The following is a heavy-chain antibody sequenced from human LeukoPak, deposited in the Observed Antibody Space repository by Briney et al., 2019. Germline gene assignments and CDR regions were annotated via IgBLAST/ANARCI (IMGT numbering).Heavy chain of an antibody. CDR2: IYYSGST. V-gene: IGHV4-39*01. D-gene: IGHD6-19*01. CDR1: GSSMSTSGYY. Sequence: PSETLSLTCTVSGSSMSTSGYYWGWIRQPPGKGLEWIATIYYSGSTYYNPSLKSRVTMSVDTSKNQFSLNLISVTASDTAVYYCATHGAAVAGGFDPWAQGTLVTVSS. CDR3: ATHGAAVAGGFDP. J-gene: IGHJ5*02.